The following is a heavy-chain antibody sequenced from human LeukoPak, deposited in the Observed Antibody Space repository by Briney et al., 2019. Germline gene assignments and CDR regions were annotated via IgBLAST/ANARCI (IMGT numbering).Heavy chain of an antibody. CDR3: AKDQQRWLYDY. D-gene: IGHD5-24*01. Sequence: PGASLRLSCAASGLTFSSYAMSWVRQAPGKGLEWVSTISGSGGSTYYADSVKGRFTISRDNSKNTLYLQMNSLRAEDTAVYYCAKDQQRWLYDYWGQGTLVTVSS. CDR1: GLTFSSYA. V-gene: IGHV3-23*01. CDR2: ISGSGGST. J-gene: IGHJ4*02.